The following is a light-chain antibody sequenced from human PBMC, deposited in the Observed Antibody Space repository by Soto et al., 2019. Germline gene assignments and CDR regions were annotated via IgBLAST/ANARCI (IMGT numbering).Light chain of an antibody. CDR2: VAS. Sequence: DIVMTQSPLSLSVTPGEPASISCRSSQSLLHSNGYTYLDWYLQKPGQSPQLLIYVASSRASGVPDRFSASGSGIYFTLTISRVEAEDVGVYYCMQALQTPVHFGQGTKLEI. V-gene: IGKV2-28*01. J-gene: IGKJ2*01. CDR3: MQALQTPVH. CDR1: QSLLHSNGYTY.